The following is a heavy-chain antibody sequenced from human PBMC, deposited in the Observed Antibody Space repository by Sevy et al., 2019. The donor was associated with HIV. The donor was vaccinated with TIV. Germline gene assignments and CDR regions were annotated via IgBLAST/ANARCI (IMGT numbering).Heavy chain of an antibody. V-gene: IGHV3-33*01. CDR2: IWNDRSNK. CDR3: ASLPNNYYDSSGSSGDDAFDI. D-gene: IGHD3-22*01. CDR1: GFTFSSYG. J-gene: IGHJ3*02. Sequence: GGSLRLSCAASGFTFSSYGMHWVRQAPGKGLEWVAVIWNDRSNKHYADSVKDRFTISRDNSKNTLYLQMNSLRAEDTAVYYCASLPNNYYDSSGSSGDDAFDIWGQGTMVTVSS.